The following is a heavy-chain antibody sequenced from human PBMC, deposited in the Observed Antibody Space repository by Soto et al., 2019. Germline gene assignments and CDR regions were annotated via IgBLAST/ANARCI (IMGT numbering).Heavy chain of an antibody. V-gene: IGHV1-18*01. CDR1: GYTFTSHG. CDR3: ARGGYSGYDYFGLHDY. Sequence: ASVKVSCKASGYTFTSHGISWVRQAPGQGLEWMGWISAYNGNTNYAQKLQGRVTMTTDTSTSTAYMELRSLRSDDTAVYYCARGGYSGYDYFGLHDYWGQGTLVTVSS. D-gene: IGHD5-12*01. J-gene: IGHJ4*02. CDR2: ISAYNGNT.